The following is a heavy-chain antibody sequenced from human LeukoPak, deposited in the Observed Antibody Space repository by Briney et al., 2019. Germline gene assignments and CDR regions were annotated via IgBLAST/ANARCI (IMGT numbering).Heavy chain of an antibody. CDR3: ARTHRGYCSSTSCFHDAFDI. J-gene: IGHJ3*02. CDR2: ISYDGSNK. V-gene: IGHV3-30-3*01. CDR1: GFTFSSYA. D-gene: IGHD2-2*01. Sequence: GGSLRLSCAASGFTFSSYAMHWVRQAPGKGLEWVAVISYDGSNKYYADSVKGRFTISRDNSKNSLYLRMNSLRAEDTAVYYCARTHRGYCSSTSCFHDAFDIWGQGTMVTVSS.